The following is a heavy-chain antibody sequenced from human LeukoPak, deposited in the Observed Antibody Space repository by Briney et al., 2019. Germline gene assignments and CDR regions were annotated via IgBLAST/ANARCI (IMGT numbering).Heavy chain of an antibody. Sequence: PGGSLRLSCAASGFTFSDYYMSWIRQAPGKGLEWVSYISSSGSTIYYADSVKGRFTISRDNAKNSLYLQMNSLRPEDTAVYYCARGLHRHCDGGSCYQAFDYWGQGTLVTVSS. V-gene: IGHV3-11*04. D-gene: IGHD2-15*01. J-gene: IGHJ4*02. CDR2: ISSSGSTI. CDR1: GFTFSDYY. CDR3: ARGLHRHCDGGSCYQAFDY.